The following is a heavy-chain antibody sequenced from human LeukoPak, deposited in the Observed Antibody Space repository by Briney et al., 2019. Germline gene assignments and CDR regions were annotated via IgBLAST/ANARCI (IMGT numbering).Heavy chain of an antibody. CDR3: ALLVATNYCYGMDV. V-gene: IGHV3-33*01. J-gene: IGHJ6*02. D-gene: IGHD2-8*02. CDR2: IWYDGSNK. CDR1: GFTFSSYG. Sequence: GGSLRLSCAASGFTFSSYGMHWVRQAPGKGLEWVAVIWYDGSNKYYADSVKGRFTISRDNSKNTLYLQMNSLRAEDTAVYYCALLVATNYCYGMDVWGQGTTVTVSS.